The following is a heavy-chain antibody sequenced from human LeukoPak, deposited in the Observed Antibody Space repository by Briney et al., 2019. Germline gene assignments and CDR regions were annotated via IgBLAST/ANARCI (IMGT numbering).Heavy chain of an antibody. CDR1: GYTFTGYY. CDR2: INPNSGGT. Sequence: ASVKVSCKASGYTFTGYYMHWVRQAPGQGLEWMGWINPNSGGTNYAQKFQGRVTMTRDTSISTAYMELSRLRSDDTAVYYCATNIAVAGLHYGNYWGQGTLVTVSS. D-gene: IGHD6-19*01. V-gene: IGHV1-2*02. CDR3: ATNIAVAGLHYGNY. J-gene: IGHJ4*02.